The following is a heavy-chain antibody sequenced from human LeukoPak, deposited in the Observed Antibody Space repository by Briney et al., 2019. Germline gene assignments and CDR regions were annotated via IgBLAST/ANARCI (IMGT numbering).Heavy chain of an antibody. Sequence: ASVKVSCKASGYRFSTYGINWVRQAPGQGPEWMAWISTSNGNTNYAQNFYGRATVTADISTSTAYMELRSLRSDDTAVYYCARDLDSSGWYVDGLDVWGQGTTVTVSS. J-gene: IGHJ6*02. V-gene: IGHV1-18*01. CDR1: GYRFSTYG. CDR2: ISTSNGNT. D-gene: IGHD6-19*01. CDR3: ARDLDSSGWYVDGLDV.